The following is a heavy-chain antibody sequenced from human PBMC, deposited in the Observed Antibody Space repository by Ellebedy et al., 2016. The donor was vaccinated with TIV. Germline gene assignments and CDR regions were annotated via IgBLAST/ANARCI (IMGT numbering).Heavy chain of an antibody. V-gene: IGHV3-48*02. CDR2: ISRSGSTI. CDR1: GFTFSSYA. D-gene: IGHD3-10*01. J-gene: IGHJ4*02. Sequence: PGGSLRLSCAASGFTFSSYAMNWVRQAPGKGLEWIAYISRSGSTIHDADSMRGRFTISRDNAKNSLYLQMNSLRDEDTAVYYCARILNRGGHTEGSDYWGQGTLVTVSS. CDR3: ARILNRGGHTEGSDY.